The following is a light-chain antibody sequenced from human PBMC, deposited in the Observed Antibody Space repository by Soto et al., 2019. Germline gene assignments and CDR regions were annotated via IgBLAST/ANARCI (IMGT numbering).Light chain of an antibody. J-gene: IGKJ2*01. CDR3: QQSHITTLFT. CDR2: AAS. Sequence: DIQMTQSPSSLSASIGDRVTFTCRASQNINSHLNWYQQKPGKAPKVLIYAASRLQSGVPSRFSGSGSGTEFTLTISSLEPEDFATYYCQQSHITTLFTFGKGTKLEIK. CDR1: QNINSH. V-gene: IGKV1-39*01.